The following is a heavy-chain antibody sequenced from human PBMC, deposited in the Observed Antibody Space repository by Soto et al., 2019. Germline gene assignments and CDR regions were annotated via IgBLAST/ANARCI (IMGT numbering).Heavy chain of an antibody. CDR2: IYYNGNT. V-gene: IGHV4-31*03. Sequence: QVQLQESGPGLVKPSQTLSLTCTVSGGSVTSGGYYWIWIRQHPGKGLEWLGYIYYNGNTYYNPSLKSRGTISVDTSQNQFSLNLTSVTAADTAIYYCVKWAWLQHNHWGPGILVTVSS. J-gene: IGHJ4*02. D-gene: IGHD1-26*01. CDR3: VKWAWLQHNH. CDR1: GGSVTSGGYY.